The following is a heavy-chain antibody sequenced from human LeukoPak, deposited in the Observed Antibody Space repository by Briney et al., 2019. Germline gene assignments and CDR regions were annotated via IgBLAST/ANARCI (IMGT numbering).Heavy chain of an antibody. J-gene: IGHJ3*02. CDR2: ISSSSSYI. Sequence: GSLRLSRAASGFTFSSYSMNWVRQAPGKGLEWVSSISSSSSYIYYADSVKGRFTISRDNAKNSLYLQMNSLRAEDTAVYYCATDVITAPVDIWGQGTMVTVSS. D-gene: IGHD3-22*01. V-gene: IGHV3-21*01. CDR1: GFTFSSYS. CDR3: ATDVITAPVDI.